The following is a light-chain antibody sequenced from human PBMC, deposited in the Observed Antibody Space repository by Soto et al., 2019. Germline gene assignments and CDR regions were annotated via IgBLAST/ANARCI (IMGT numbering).Light chain of an antibody. J-gene: IGKJ5*01. CDR1: QGVLYTSNNNNY. Sequence: DIVMTQSPDSLAVSLGERATINCKSSQGVLYTSNNNNYLAWYQLKPGQPPKLIIYWASIRESGVPDRFSGSGSGTDFTLTISSLQAEDVAVYFCQQYYSTPITFGQGTRLEIK. V-gene: IGKV4-1*01. CDR3: QQYYSTPIT. CDR2: WAS.